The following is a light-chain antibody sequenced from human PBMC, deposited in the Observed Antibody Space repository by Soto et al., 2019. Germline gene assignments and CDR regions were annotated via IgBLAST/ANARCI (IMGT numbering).Light chain of an antibody. CDR1: QSVSSR. J-gene: IGKJ1*01. Sequence: VMTQSPATLSVSPGERATLSCRASQSVSSRLAWYQQKPGQPPRLRIYGTSTRATGIPARFSGSGSGTEFTLTISSLQYEDFAVYYCQQYNNWPPWTFGQGTQVEIE. CDR2: GTS. V-gene: IGKV3-15*01. CDR3: QQYNNWPPWT.